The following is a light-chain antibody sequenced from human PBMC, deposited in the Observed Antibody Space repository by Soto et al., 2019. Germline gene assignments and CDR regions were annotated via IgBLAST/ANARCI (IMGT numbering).Light chain of an antibody. V-gene: IGLV2-14*01. Sequence: QSALTQPASVSGSPGQSITISCTGTSSDVGGYNYVSWYQQHPGKAPKLMIYEVSNRPSGVSSRFSGSKSGNTASLTISGLQAEDEAYYYCSSYTRSSALVLFGGGTKLTVL. CDR1: SSDVGGYNY. CDR2: EVS. CDR3: SSYTRSSALVL. J-gene: IGLJ2*01.